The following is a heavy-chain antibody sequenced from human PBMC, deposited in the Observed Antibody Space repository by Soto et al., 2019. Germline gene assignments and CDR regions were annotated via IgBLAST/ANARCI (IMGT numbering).Heavy chain of an antibody. CDR3: ARAPLWGTAMVLWYFDL. V-gene: IGHV3-30-3*01. J-gene: IGHJ2*01. Sequence: VQLVESGGGVVQPGRSLRLSCAASGFTFSSYAMHWVRQAPGKGLEWVAIISYDGSSKYYADSVKGRFTISRDNSKNTLYLQMNSLRAEHTAVYYCARAPLWGTAMVLWYFDLWGRGTLVTVSS. D-gene: IGHD5-18*01. CDR1: GFTFSSYA. CDR2: ISYDGSSK.